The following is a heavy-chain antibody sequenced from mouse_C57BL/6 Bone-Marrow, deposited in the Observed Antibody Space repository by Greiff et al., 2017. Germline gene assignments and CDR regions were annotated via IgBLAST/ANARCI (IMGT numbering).Heavy chain of an antibody. CDR3: ARRGYEYDLAWFAY. CDR1: GFTFSSYG. Sequence: EVKVVESGGDLVKPGGSLKLSCAASGFTFSSYGMSWVRQTPDKRLEWVATISSGGSYTYYPDSVKGRFTISRDNAKNTLYLQMSSLKSEDTAMYYCARRGYEYDLAWFAYWGQGTLVTVSA. D-gene: IGHD2-4*01. J-gene: IGHJ3*01. V-gene: IGHV5-6*02. CDR2: ISSGGSYT.